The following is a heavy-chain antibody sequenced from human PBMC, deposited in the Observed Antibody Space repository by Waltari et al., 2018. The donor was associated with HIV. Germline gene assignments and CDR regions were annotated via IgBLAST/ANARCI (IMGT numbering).Heavy chain of an antibody. CDR1: GFTFSRYW. CDR2: INREGTGT. CDR3: ARIAAADDNFYYGMDV. V-gene: IGHV3-74*01. Sequence: DVQLVESGGGLVQPGGSLRLSCAASGFTFSRYWMPWVRQAPGKGLVWVSRINREGTGTTYADAVKGRFTISRDNAKNTLYLQMNSLRVEDTAVYYCARIAAADDNFYYGMDVWGQGTTVTVSS. D-gene: IGHD6-13*01. J-gene: IGHJ6*02.